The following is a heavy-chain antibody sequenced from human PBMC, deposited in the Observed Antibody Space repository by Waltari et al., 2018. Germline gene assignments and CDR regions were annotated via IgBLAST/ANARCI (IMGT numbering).Heavy chain of an antibody. J-gene: IGHJ4*02. CDR3: ARSYSSSSLLDY. Sequence: QVQLQESGPGLVKPSQTLSLTCTVSGGSISSGSYYWSWIRQPAGKGLEWIGYIYTSGSTNYNPSLKSRVTISVDTSKNQFSLKLSSVTAADTAVYYCARSYSSSSLLDYWGQGTLVTVSS. V-gene: IGHV4-61*09. D-gene: IGHD6-6*01. CDR2: IYTSGST. CDR1: GGSISSGSYY.